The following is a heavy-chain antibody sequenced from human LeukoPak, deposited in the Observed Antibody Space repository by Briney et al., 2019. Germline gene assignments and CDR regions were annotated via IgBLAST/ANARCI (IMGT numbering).Heavy chain of an antibody. V-gene: IGHV4-38-2*02. CDR2: IYHSGST. D-gene: IGHD3-10*01. CDR1: GYSISSGYY. J-gene: IGHJ5*02. Sequence: PSETLSLTCAVSGYSISSGYYWGWIRQPPGKGLEWIGSIYHSGSTYYNPSLESRVTISVDTSKNQFSLKLSSVTAADTAVYYCARDGGSYYGSGSYYKTNWFDPWGQGTLVTVSS. CDR3: ARDGGSYYGSGSYYKTNWFDP.